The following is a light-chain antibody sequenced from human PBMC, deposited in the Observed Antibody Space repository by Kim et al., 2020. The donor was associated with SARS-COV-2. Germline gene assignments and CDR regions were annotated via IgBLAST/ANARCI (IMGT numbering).Light chain of an antibody. CDR1: QSISSH. CDR2: AAS. J-gene: IGKJ3*01. CDR3: QQTYITPFT. V-gene: IGKV1-39*01. Sequence: ASVGDRVTITCRTSQSISSHLNWYHQKPGRAPKLLIYAASTLQGGVPSRFSGSGSETDFTLTISSLQPEDFATYFCQQTYITPFTFGPGTKVDIK.